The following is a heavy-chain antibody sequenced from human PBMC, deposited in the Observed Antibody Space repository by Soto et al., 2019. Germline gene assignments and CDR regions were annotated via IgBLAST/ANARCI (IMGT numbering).Heavy chain of an antibody. CDR1: GYTFTSYG. Sequence: QVQLVQSGAEVKKPGASVKVSCKASGYTFTSYGISWVRQAPGQGLEWMGWVNAYNGNTNYAQKFQGGVTLSMYTSRSKAYMELGSLRSVDAAVYYYARVAVSGRTGLDFWGQGTLVTVAS. CDR2: VNAYNGNT. J-gene: IGHJ4*02. V-gene: IGHV1-18*01. D-gene: IGHD6-19*01. CDR3: ARVAVSGRTGLDF.